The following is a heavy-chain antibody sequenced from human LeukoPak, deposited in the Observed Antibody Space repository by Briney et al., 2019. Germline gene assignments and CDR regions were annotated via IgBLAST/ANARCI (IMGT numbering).Heavy chain of an antibody. CDR3: AKDSSIGKYCTNGVCSPFDY. CDR2: ISDSGDYT. Sequence: GGSLRLSCAGSGFTFISYAMSWVRQAPGKGLEWVSAISDSGDYTYYADSVKGRFTISRDNSKNTLYLQMNSLRAEDTAVYYCAKDSSIGKYCTNGVCSPFDYWGQGTLVTVSS. V-gene: IGHV3-23*01. J-gene: IGHJ4*02. D-gene: IGHD2-8*01. CDR1: GFTFISYA.